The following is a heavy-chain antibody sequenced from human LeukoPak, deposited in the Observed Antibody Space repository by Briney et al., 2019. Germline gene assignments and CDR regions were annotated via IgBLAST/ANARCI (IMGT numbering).Heavy chain of an antibody. CDR2: IYYSGST. CDR3: ARDHAGYYYDSSGYPAFDI. CDR1: GGSVSSGSYY. Sequence: PSETLSLTCTVSGGSVSSGSYYWSWIRQPPGKGLEWIGYIYYSGSTNYNSSLKSRVTISVDTSKNQFSLKLSSVTAADTAVYYCARDHAGYYYDSSGYPAFDIWGQGTMVTVSS. J-gene: IGHJ3*02. D-gene: IGHD3-22*01. V-gene: IGHV4-61*01.